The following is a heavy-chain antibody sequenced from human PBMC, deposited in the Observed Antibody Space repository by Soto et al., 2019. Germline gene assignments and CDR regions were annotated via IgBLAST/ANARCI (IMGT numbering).Heavy chain of an antibody. Sequence: SETLSLTCTVSGGSISSSIYFWDWIRQPPGKGLEWIGSIYYSGSTYYNPSLKSRVTISVDTSKNQFSLKLTSVTAADTAVYYCARRRRDGYNPDYWGQGTQVTVS. CDR1: GGSISSSIYF. CDR3: ARRRRDGYNPDY. D-gene: IGHD5-12*01. CDR2: IYYSGST. J-gene: IGHJ4*02. V-gene: IGHV4-39*01.